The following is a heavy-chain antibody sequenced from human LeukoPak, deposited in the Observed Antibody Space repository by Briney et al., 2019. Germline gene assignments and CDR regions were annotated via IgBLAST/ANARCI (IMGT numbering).Heavy chain of an antibody. J-gene: IGHJ4*02. Sequence: SETLSLTCAVSGGSISSYYWSWIRQPPGKGLEWIGYIYYSGSTNYNPSLKSRVTISVDTSKNQFSLKLSSVTAADTAVYYCATEYSSGWYGYWGQGTLVTVSS. CDR1: GGSISSYY. V-gene: IGHV4-59*08. CDR3: ATEYSSGWYGY. D-gene: IGHD6-19*01. CDR2: IYYSGST.